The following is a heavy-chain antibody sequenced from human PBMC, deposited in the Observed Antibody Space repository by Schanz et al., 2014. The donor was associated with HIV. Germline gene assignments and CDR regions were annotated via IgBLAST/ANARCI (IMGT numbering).Heavy chain of an antibody. CDR3: ARLRGFLWFGDHPYSFDY. Sequence: EVQLLESGGGLVQPGGSLRLSCAASGSTFSSYWMHWVRQAPGKGLVWVSRINSDGSSTNYADSVKGRFTISRDNGKNSLFLQMNSLRAEDTAVYYCARLRGFLWFGDHPYSFDYWGQGTLVTVSS. CDR1: GSTFSSYW. V-gene: IGHV3-74*02. D-gene: IGHD3-10*01. J-gene: IGHJ4*02. CDR2: INSDGSST.